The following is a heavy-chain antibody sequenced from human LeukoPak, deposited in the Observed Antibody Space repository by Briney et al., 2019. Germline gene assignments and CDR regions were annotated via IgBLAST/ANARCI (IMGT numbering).Heavy chain of an antibody. CDR2: ISAYNGNT. CDR3: AREGDQYCYGSGPPGY. V-gene: IGHV1-18*01. Sequence: GASVKVSCKASGYTFTSYGISWVRQAPGQGLEWMGWISAYNGNTNYAQKLQGRVTMTTDTSTSTAYMELRSLRSDDTAVYYCAREGDQYCYGSGPPGYWGQGTLVTVSS. CDR1: GYTFTSYG. J-gene: IGHJ4*02. D-gene: IGHD3-10*01.